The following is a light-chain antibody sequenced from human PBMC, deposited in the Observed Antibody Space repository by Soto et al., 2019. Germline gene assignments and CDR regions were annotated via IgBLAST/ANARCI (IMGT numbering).Light chain of an antibody. J-gene: IGKJ4*01. CDR1: QSIGSY. CDR2: GGS. CDR3: QQIYTIPLT. V-gene: IGKV1-39*01. Sequence: DIQMTHSPSSLSASVVDRFAITCLASQSIGSYLNWYQQKPGKAPNLLIHGGSILQSGVPPRFSGGGGGTDFTLTISSLQPEDFASYYCQQIYTIPLTLGGGTKVDIK.